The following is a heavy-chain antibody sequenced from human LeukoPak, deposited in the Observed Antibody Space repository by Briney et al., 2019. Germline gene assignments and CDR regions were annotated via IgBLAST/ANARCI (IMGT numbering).Heavy chain of an antibody. Sequence: ASVKVSCKASGYTFTSYYMHWVRQAPGQGLEWMGIINPSGGSTSYAQKFQGRVTMTRDTSTSTVYMELGSLRSEDTAVYYCAKEGDYDILTGYPRGIDYWGQGTLVTVSS. CDR1: GYTFTSYY. CDR2: INPSGGST. V-gene: IGHV1-46*01. J-gene: IGHJ4*02. D-gene: IGHD3-9*01. CDR3: AKEGDYDILTGYPRGIDY.